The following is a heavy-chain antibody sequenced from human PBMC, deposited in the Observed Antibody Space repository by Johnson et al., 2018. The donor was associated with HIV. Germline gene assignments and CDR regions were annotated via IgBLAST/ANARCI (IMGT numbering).Heavy chain of an antibody. J-gene: IGHJ3*02. V-gene: IGHV3-23*04. D-gene: IGHD3-22*01. CDR1: GFTFSSYA. Sequence: VQLVESGGGLVQPGGSLRLSCAASGFTFSSYAMSWVRQAPGKGLEWVSAISGSGGSTYYADSVKGRFTISRDNSKNTLYLQMNSLRAEDTAVYSCAKERTSSGYYYDAFYIWGQGTMVTVSS. CDR2: ISGSGGST. CDR3: AKERTSSGYYYDAFYI.